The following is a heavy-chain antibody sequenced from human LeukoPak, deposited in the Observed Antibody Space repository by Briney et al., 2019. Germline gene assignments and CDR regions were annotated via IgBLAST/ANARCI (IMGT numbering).Heavy chain of an antibody. CDR3: ARDGGRYFYGDPAAGYFDY. CDR1: GFTFSSYW. Sequence: GGSLRLSCAASGFTFSSYWMSWVRQAPGKGLEWVANIKQDGSEKYYVDSVKGRFTISRDNAKNSLYLQMNSLRAEDTAVYYCARDGGRYFYGDPAAGYFDYWGQGTLVTVSS. J-gene: IGHJ4*02. D-gene: IGHD4-17*01. CDR2: IKQDGSEK. V-gene: IGHV3-7*01.